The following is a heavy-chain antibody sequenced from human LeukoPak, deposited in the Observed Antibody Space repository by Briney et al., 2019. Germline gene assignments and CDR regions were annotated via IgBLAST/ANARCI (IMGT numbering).Heavy chain of an antibody. CDR3: VRNLAVAGTCFDS. Sequence: GGSLRLSCAASGFTFRNYWMSWVRQALGTGLEWVANIKQDGSDRNYVTSVRGRFTISRDNAESSLYLQMNSLRVEDTAVYYCVRNLAVAGTCFDSWGQGTLVTVSS. V-gene: IGHV3-7*03. J-gene: IGHJ4*02. D-gene: IGHD6-19*01. CDR2: IKQDGSDR. CDR1: GFTFRNYW.